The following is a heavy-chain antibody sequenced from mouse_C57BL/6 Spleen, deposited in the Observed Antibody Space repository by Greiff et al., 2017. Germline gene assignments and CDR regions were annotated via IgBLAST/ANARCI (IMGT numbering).Heavy chain of an antibody. J-gene: IGHJ2*01. D-gene: IGHD2-2*01. CDR3: ARTDYGYDGYYFDY. V-gene: IGHV1-53*01. Sequence: QVQLQQPGTELVKPGASVKLSCKASGYTFTSYWMHWVKQRPGQGLEWIGNINPSNGGTNYNEKFKSKDTLTVDKSSSTAYMQLSSLTSEDSAVYYCARTDYGYDGYYFDYWGQGTTLTVSS. CDR2: INPSNGGT. CDR1: GYTFTSYW.